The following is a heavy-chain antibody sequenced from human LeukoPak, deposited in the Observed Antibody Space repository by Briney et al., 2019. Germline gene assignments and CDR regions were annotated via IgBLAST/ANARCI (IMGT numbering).Heavy chain of an antibody. J-gene: IGHJ5*02. D-gene: IGHD3-3*01. CDR3: ARDLSDFGVKDENWFDP. CDR1: GFTFSTYT. CDR2: ISSDSRYI. Sequence: PGGSLRLSCAASGFTFSTYTMNWVRQAPGKRLEWVSSISSDSRYIYYADSVKGRFTISRDNAKNSLYLQMNSLRAEDTAVYYCARDLSDFGVKDENWFDPWGQGTLVTVSS. V-gene: IGHV3-21*01.